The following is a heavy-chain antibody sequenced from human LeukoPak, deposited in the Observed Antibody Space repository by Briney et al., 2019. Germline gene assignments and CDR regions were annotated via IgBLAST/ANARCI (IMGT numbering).Heavy chain of an antibody. CDR3: ARDPPYCSGGSCTRRKQIDC. J-gene: IGHJ4*02. V-gene: IGHV1-2*02. Sequence: ASVKVSCKASGYTFTGYYMHWVRQAPGQGLEWMGWINPNSGGTNYAQKFQGRVTMTRDTSISTAYMELSRLRSDDTAVYYCARDPPYCSGGSCTRRKQIDCWGQGTLVTVSS. CDR2: INPNSGGT. D-gene: IGHD2-15*01. CDR1: GYTFTGYY.